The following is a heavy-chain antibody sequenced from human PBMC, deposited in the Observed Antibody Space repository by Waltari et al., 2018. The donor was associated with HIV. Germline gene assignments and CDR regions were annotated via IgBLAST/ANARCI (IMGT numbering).Heavy chain of an antibody. CDR2: IYTSGST. V-gene: IGHV4-61*02. Sequence: QVQLQESGPGLVKPSQTLSLTCTVSGGSISSGSYYWRWIRQPAGKGLEWVGRIYTSGSTNYNPSLRSRVTILLDTSKNQFSLKLGSVTAADTAVCYCARVFAGGGDYFDYWGQGTLVTVSS. CDR3: ARVFAGGGDYFDY. CDR1: GGSISSGSYY. J-gene: IGHJ4*02. D-gene: IGHD2-8*02.